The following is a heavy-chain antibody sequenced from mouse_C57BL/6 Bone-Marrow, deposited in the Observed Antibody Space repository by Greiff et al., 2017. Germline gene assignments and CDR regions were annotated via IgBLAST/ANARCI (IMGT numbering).Heavy chain of an antibody. CDR2: ISNLAYSI. Sequence: EVKLVESGGGLVQPGGSLKLSCAASGFTFSDYGMAWVRQAPRKGPEWVAFISNLAYSIYYADTVTGRFTISREQAKNTLYLEMSSLRSEYTAMYYCARSYGRAWFAYWGQGTLVTVSA. CDR3: ARSYGRAWFAY. D-gene: IGHD1-1*01. J-gene: IGHJ3*01. V-gene: IGHV5-15*01. CDR1: GFTFSDYG.